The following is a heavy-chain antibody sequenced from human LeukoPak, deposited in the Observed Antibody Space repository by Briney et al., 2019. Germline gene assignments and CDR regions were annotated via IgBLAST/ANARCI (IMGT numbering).Heavy chain of an antibody. D-gene: IGHD5/OR15-5a*01. CDR1: GGSISSGSYY. Sequence: SETLSLTCTVSGGSISSGSYYWSWIRQPAGKGLEWIGRIYTSGSTNYNPSLESRVTISVDTSKNQFSLKLSSVTAADTAVYYCARDSVDYYYYYYMDVWGKGTTVTVSS. CDR3: ARDSVDYYYYYYMDV. V-gene: IGHV4-61*02. CDR2: IYTSGST. J-gene: IGHJ6*03.